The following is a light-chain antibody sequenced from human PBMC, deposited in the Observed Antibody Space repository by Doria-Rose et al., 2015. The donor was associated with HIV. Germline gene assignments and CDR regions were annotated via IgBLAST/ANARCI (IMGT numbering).Light chain of an antibody. J-gene: IGKJ1*01. V-gene: IGKV1-39*01. Sequence: RVTITCRASQSISNYLNWYQQKPGKAPKLLIFAASSLQSGVPSRFSGSGSGTDFTLTISSLQREDFATYYCLQHHGYSWTFGQGTKV. CDR3: LQHHGYSWT. CDR2: AAS. CDR1: QSISNY.